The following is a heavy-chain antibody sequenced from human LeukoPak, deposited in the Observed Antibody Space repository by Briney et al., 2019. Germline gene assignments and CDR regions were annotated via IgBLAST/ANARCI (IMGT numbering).Heavy chain of an antibody. J-gene: IGHJ4*02. D-gene: IGHD3-3*01. CDR3: ARDPMGRFLEWLHPGGYFDY. CDR2: IYHSGST. Sequence: SETLSLTCTVSGYSISSGYYWGWIRQPPGKGPEWIGSIYHSGSTYYNPSLKSRVTISVDTSKNQFSLKLSSVTAADAAVYYCARDPMGRFLEWLHPGGYFDYWGQGTLVTVSS. V-gene: IGHV4-38-2*02. CDR1: GYSISSGYY.